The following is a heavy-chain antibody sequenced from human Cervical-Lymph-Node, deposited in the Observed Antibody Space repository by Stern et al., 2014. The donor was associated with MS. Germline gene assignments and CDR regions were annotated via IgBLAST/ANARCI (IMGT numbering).Heavy chain of an antibody. J-gene: IGHJ4*02. CDR2: ISSSSSYI. CDR1: GFTFSSYS. V-gene: IGHV3-21*01. CDR3: ARTPHYGSGSSYKYYFDY. D-gene: IGHD3-10*01. Sequence: EVQLVESGGGLVKPGGSLRLSCAASGFTFSSYSMNWVRQAPGKGLEWVSSISSSSSYIYYADSVKGRFTISRDNAKNSLYLQMNSLRAEDTAVYYCARTPHYGSGSSYKYYFDYWGQGTLVTVSS.